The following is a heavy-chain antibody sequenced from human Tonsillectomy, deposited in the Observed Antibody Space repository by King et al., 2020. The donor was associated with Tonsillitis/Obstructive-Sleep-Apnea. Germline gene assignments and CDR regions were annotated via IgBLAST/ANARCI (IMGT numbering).Heavy chain of an antibody. J-gene: IGHJ4*02. Sequence: VQLVESGAEVKKPGASVKVSCRAAGYTFTSYYIHWVRQAPGHGLEWVGIINPSGGSTTYAQKFQGRITMTRETSTSTVYMELSSLTSEDTAVFYCVRVRSKTFDFWGQGTLVTVSS. CDR1: GYTFTSYY. CDR2: INPSGGST. V-gene: IGHV1-46*01. D-gene: IGHD4-11*01. CDR3: VRVRSKTFDF.